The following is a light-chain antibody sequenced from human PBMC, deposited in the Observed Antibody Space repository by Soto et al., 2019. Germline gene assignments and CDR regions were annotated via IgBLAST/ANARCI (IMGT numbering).Light chain of an antibody. CDR3: QQYGSLWT. Sequence: EIVWTQSPGTLSLSRGERATLSCRASQSVSSSYLAWYQQKPGQAPRLLIYGASSRATGIPDRFSGSGSGTDFTLTTSRLEPEDFAVYYCQQYGSLWTFGQGTKVDIK. CDR1: QSVSSSY. V-gene: IGKV3-20*01. J-gene: IGKJ1*01. CDR2: GAS.